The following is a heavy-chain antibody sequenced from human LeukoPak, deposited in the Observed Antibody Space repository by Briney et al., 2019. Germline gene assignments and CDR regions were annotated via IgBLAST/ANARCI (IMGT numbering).Heavy chain of an antibody. CDR1: GFSVSGND. J-gene: IGHJ4*02. Sequence: GGSLRLSCAASGFSVSGNDMIWVRQAPGKGLQWVSIFYSDDSTSHTDSVKGRFSISTDGLKSTLYLQMNRLRPDDTAVYYCARTARIRGVIKTHYYFDYWGQGALVTVSS. D-gene: IGHD3-10*01. CDR2: FYSDDST. V-gene: IGHV3-66*01. CDR3: ARTARIRGVIKTHYYFDY.